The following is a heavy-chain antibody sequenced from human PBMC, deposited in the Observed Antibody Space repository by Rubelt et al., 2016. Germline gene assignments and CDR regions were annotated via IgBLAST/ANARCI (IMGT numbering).Heavy chain of an antibody. J-gene: IGHJ4*02. V-gene: IGHV4-39*01. CDR3: ASHYVYSKEYYFDY. CDR1: GGSISSSSYY. D-gene: IGHD3-16*01. Sequence: QLQLQESGPGLVKPSETLSLTCTVSGGSISSSSYYWGWIRQPPGKGLEWIGSIYYSGSTYYNPSLQSRVTISVDTSKNQFSLKLSSVTAADTAVYYCASHYVYSKEYYFDYWGQGTLVTVSS. CDR2: IYYSGST.